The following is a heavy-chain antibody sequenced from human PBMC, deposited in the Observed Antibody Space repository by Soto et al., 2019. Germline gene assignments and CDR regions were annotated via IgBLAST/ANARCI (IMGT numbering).Heavy chain of an antibody. CDR2: ITGST. CDR3: AKLDGSGSYPPYYYSMDV. CDR1: GFTFSSYA. Sequence: EVQLLESGGGFVQPGGSLRLSCAASGFTFSSYAMSWVRQAPEKGLEWVSAITGSTYYADSVKGRFTISRDSSKTTLYLQMNSLRAEDTAVYYCAKLDGSGSYPPYYYSMDVWGNRTTVTVSS. D-gene: IGHD3-10*01. J-gene: IGHJ6*03. V-gene: IGHV3-23*01.